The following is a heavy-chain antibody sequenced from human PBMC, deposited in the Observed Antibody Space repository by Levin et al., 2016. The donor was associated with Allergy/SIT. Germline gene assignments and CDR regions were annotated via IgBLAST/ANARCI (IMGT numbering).Heavy chain of an antibody. V-gene: IGHV3-30-3*01. CDR3: ARPPLGYCSSTSCSTFDY. CDR1: GFTFSSYA. CDR2: ISYDGSNK. D-gene: IGHD2-2*01. J-gene: IGHJ4*02. Sequence: LSLTCAASGFTFSSYAMHWVRQAPGKGLEWVAVISYDGSNKYYADSVKGRFTISRDNSKNTLYLQMNSLRAEDTAVYYCARPPLGYCSSTSCSTFDYWGQGTLVTVSS.